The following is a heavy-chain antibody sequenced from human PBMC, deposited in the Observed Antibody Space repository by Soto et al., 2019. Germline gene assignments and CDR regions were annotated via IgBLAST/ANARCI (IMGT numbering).Heavy chain of an antibody. J-gene: IGHJ5*02. CDR2: INAGNGNT. CDR3: ARGEGYYDSSGYYYVPYWFDP. CDR1: GYTFTSYA. V-gene: IGHV1-3*01. Sequence: ASVKVSCKASGYTFTSYAMHWVRQAPGQRLEWMGWINAGNGNTKYSQKFQGRVTITRDTSASTAYMELSSLRSEDTAVYYCARGEGYYDSSGYYYVPYWFDPWGQGTLVTVSS. D-gene: IGHD3-22*01.